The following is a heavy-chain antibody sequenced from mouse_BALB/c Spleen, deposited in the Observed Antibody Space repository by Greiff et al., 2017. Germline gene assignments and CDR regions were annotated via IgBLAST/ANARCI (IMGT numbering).Heavy chain of an antibody. D-gene: IGHD1-1*01. V-gene: IGHV3-2*02. Sequence: VQLQQSGPGLVKPSQSLSLTCPVTGYSITSDYAWNWIRQFPGNKLEWMGYISYSGSTSYNPSLKSRISITRDTSKNQFFLQLNSVTTEDTATYYGARSDYDGSSPFAYWGQGTLVTVSA. CDR1: GYSITSDYA. CDR3: ARSDYDGSSPFAY. J-gene: IGHJ3*01. CDR2: ISYSGST.